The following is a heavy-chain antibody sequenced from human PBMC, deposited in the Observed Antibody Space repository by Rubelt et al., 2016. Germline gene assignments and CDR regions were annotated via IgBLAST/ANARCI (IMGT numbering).Heavy chain of an antibody. CDR3: ARGKGYGDYVGY. Sequence: EWIGMIYYSGSTYSNPSLKSRVTISLDTPKNQFSLRLTSVTAADTAVYYCARGKGYGDYVGYWGQGALVTVSS. V-gene: IGHV4-39*07. J-gene: IGHJ4*02. CDR2: IYYSGST. D-gene: IGHD4-17*01.